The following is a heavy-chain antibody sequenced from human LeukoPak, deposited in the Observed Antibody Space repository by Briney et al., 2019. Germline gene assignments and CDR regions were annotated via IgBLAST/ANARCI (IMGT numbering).Heavy chain of an antibody. CDR3: AREPHSSSWYNWFDP. CDR2: IYTSGST. D-gene: IGHD6-13*01. CDR1: GGSISSYY. J-gene: IGHJ5*02. V-gene: IGHV4-4*07. Sequence: SETLSLTCTVSGGSISSYYWSWIRQPAGKGLEWIGRIYTSGSTYYNPSLKSRVTISVDTSKNQFSLKLSSVTAADTAVYYCAREPHSSSWYNWFDPWGQGTLVTVSS.